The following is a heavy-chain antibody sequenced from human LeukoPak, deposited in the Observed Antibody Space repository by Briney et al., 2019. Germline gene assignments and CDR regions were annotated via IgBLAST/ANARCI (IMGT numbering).Heavy chain of an antibody. Sequence: SGGSLRLSCAASGFTFSSYEMNWVRQAPGKGLEWVANIKQDGSETYYVDSVKGRFTISRDNAQNSLYLQMNSLRAEDTAVYYCARSMVTTPDYWGQGTLVTVSS. CDR2: IKQDGSET. CDR3: ARSMVTTPDY. CDR1: GFTFSSYE. D-gene: IGHD4-17*01. V-gene: IGHV3-7*01. J-gene: IGHJ4*02.